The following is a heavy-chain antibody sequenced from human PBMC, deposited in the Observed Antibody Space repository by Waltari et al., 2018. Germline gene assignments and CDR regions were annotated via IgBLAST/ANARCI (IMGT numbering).Heavy chain of an antibody. D-gene: IGHD3-16*01. J-gene: IGHJ4*02. CDR2: ISGDSRFI. CDR1: GFTFSGYS. CDR3: ARDRRGYFDY. V-gene: IGHV3-21*01. Sequence: EVQLVESGGGLVKPGGSLRLSCEASGFTFSGYSMNWVRQAPGKGLEWVSSISGDSRFIYYADSVNGRFTISSDDAKNSLYLQMNSLRVEDTAVYYCARDRRGYFDYWDPGTLVSVSS.